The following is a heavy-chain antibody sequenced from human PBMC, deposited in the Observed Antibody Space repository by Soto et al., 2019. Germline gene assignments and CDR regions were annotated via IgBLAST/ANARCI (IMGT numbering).Heavy chain of an antibody. J-gene: IGHJ5*02. Sequence: ASVKVSCKASGYTFTSYGISWVRQAPGQGLEWMGWISAYNGNTNYAQKLQGRVTMTTGTSTSTAYMELRSLRSDDTAVYYCARDVTLIGVVTPNWFDPWGQGTLVTVSS. V-gene: IGHV1-18*01. CDR2: ISAYNGNT. CDR3: ARDVTLIGVVTPNWFDP. CDR1: GYTFTSYG. D-gene: IGHD3-3*01.